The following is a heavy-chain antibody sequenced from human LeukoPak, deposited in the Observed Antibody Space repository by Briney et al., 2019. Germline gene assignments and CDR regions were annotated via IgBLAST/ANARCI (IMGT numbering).Heavy chain of an antibody. D-gene: IGHD2-2*01. CDR3: ARVPGYCSSTSCSDWYFDL. CDR2: IIPILGIA. J-gene: IGHJ2*01. Sequence: SVKVSCKASGGTFISYTISWGRQAPGQGGEWMGRIIPILGIAKYAQKFQGRVTITADKSTSTDYIEMRSLRSEDTAVYYCARVPGYCSSTSCSDWYFDLWGRGPLVTVSS. CDR1: GGTFISYT. V-gene: IGHV1-69*02.